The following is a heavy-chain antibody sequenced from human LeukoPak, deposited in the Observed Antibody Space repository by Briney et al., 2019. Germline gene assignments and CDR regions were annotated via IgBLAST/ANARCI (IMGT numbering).Heavy chain of an antibody. CDR2: ISSSSYI. Sequence: GGSLRLSCAASGFTFSSYSMNWVRQAPGKGLEWVSSISSSSYIYYADSVKGRFTISRDNAKNSLYLQMNSLRAEDTAVYYCVRDQNQLWFGELLFDYWGQGTLVTVSS. CDR1: GFTFSSYS. CDR3: VRDQNQLWFGELLFDY. V-gene: IGHV3-21*01. J-gene: IGHJ4*02. D-gene: IGHD3-10*01.